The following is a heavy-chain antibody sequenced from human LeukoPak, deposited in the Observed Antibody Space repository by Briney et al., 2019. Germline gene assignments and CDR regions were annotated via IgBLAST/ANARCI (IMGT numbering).Heavy chain of an antibody. Sequence: PGGSLRLSCAASGFTFSSYGMHWVRQAPGKGLEWVAVIWYDGSNKYYADSVKGRFTISRDNSKNTQYLQMNSQRAEDTAVYYCAKEAARGYSGSYGPWFDPWGQGTLVTVSS. J-gene: IGHJ5*02. D-gene: IGHD1-26*01. CDR2: IWYDGSNK. V-gene: IGHV3-33*06. CDR3: AKEAARGYSGSYGPWFDP. CDR1: GFTFSSYG.